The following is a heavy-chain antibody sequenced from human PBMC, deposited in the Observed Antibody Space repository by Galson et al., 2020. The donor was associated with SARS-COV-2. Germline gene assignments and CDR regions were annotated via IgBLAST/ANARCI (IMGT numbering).Heavy chain of an antibody. CDR3: ARLTPTQWELPNYFDY. CDR1: GGSVSSSSYY. J-gene: IGHJ4*02. V-gene: IGHV4-39*01. CDR2: YDSGST. Sequence: SETLSLTCTVSGGSVSSSSYYWCWTRQPPGKVLEWIGIYDSGSTYYNPSLKSRVTISVDTSKNQFSLKLSSVTAADTAVYYCARLTPTQWELPNYFDYWGQGTLVTVSS. D-gene: IGHD1-26*01.